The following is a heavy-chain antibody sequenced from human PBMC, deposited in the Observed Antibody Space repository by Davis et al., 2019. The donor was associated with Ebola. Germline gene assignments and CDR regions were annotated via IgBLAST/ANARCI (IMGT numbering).Heavy chain of an antibody. CDR3: ARDSWFYGDYAGGWFDP. CDR1: GYTFTSYY. V-gene: IGHV1-18*04. J-gene: IGHJ5*02. CDR2: ISPHNGNT. Sequence: AASVKVSCKASGYTFTSYYMHWVRQAPGQGLQWMGWISPHNGNTNYAQKFQGRVTLTTDTSTSTAYMELRSLRSDDTAMYYCARDSWFYGDYAGGWFDPWGQGTLVTVSS. D-gene: IGHD4-17*01.